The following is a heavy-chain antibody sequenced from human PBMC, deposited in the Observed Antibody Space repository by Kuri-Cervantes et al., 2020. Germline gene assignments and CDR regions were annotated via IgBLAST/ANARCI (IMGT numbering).Heavy chain of an antibody. D-gene: IGHD4-11*01. CDR1: GYSISSGYY. CDR2: IYHSGST. Sequence: SETLSLTCAESGYSISSGYYWGWIRQPPGKGLEWIGSIYHSGSTYYNPSLKSRLTISVDTSKNQFSLKLSSVTAADTAVYYCAKEYSNGYGPYYFDFWGQGTLVTVSS. CDR3: AKEYSNGYGPYYFDF. V-gene: IGHV4-38-2*01. J-gene: IGHJ4*02.